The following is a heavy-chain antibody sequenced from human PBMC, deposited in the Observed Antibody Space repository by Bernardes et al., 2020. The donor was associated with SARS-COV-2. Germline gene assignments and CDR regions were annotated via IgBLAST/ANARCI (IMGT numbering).Heavy chain of an antibody. CDR1: GFTFNTYD. CDR3: ARDRDANTWNDY. V-gene: IGHV3-7*03. J-gene: IGHJ4*02. Sequence: WGSLRLSCAASGFTFNTYDMTWVRQPPGKGLEWVANISRDGSQTYYMDSVKGLFTTSRDNANNSLYLLMNSLRADETATYYCARDRDANTWNDYWDPGTLVTVSS. CDR2: ISRDGSQT. D-gene: IGHD1-1*01.